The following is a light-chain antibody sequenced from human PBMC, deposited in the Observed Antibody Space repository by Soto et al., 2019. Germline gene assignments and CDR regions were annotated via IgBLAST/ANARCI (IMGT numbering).Light chain of an antibody. CDR3: QPRYSTFT. CDR2: AAS. Sequence: DIQMTQSPSSLSASVGDRVTITCRASQSISSYLNWYQQKPGKAPKLLIYAASSLQSGVPSRFSGSGSGTDFTLTISSLQPEDFATYYCQPRYSTFTFGPGTKVYIK. J-gene: IGKJ3*01. CDR1: QSISSY. V-gene: IGKV1-39*01.